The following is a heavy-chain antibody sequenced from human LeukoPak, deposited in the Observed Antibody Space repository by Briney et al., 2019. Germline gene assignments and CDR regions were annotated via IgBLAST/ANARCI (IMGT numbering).Heavy chain of an antibody. V-gene: IGHV3-30-3*01. CDR2: TSSDEGNK. D-gene: IGHD3-10*01. CDR1: GFTFSSYA. Sequence: GGSLRLSCAASGFTFSSYAMYWVRQAPGKGLEWVAITSSDEGNKYYADSVKGRFTISRDNSKNTLYLQMNSLRTGDTAVYYCARDNSGSGSYIQLDYWGQGTRVTVSS. J-gene: IGHJ4*02. CDR3: ARDNSGSGSYIQLDY.